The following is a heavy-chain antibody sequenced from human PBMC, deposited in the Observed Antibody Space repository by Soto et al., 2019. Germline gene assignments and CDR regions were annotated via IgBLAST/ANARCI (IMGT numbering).Heavy chain of an antibody. CDR1: GFTVSSNY. Sequence: EVQLVESGGGLVQPGGSLRLSCAASGFTVSSNYMSWVRQAPGKGLEWVSVIYSGGSTYYADSVKGRFTISRDNSKNTXYLQMNSLRAEDTAVYYCARGCSGGSCYRDWYFDLWGRGTLVTVSS. J-gene: IGHJ2*01. CDR3: ARGCSGGSCYRDWYFDL. D-gene: IGHD2-15*01. CDR2: IYSGGST. V-gene: IGHV3-66*01.